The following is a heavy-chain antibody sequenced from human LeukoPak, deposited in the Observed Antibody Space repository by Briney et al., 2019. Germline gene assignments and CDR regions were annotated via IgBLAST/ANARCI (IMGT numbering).Heavy chain of an antibody. CDR3: AREPPTYYYGSGSYMSFDY. V-gene: IGHV1-69*01. J-gene: IGHJ4*02. CDR2: IIPIFGTA. D-gene: IGHD3-10*01. CDR1: GGTFSSYA. Sequence: EASVKVSCKASGGTFSSYAISWVRQAPGQGLEWMGGIIPIFGTANYAQKFQGRVTITADESTSTAYMELSSLRSEDTAVYYCAREPPTYYYGSGSYMSFDYWGQGTLVTVSS.